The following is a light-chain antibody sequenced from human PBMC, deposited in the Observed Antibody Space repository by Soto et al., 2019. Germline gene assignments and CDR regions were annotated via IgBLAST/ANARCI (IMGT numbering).Light chain of an antibody. CDR2: DVA. Sequence: QSALTQPASVSDSPGQSITISCTGTSRDVGGSNFVSWYQQHPGKPPKLIIYDVANRPSGVSNRFSGSKSGSTASLIISRLQTEDEADYYCVSYTSSTTYVVGTGTKV. CDR3: VSYTSSTTYV. V-gene: IGLV2-14*03. CDR1: SRDVGGSNF. J-gene: IGLJ1*01.